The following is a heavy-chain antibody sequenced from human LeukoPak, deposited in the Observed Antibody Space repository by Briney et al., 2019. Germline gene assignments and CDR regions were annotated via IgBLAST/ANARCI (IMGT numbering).Heavy chain of an antibody. Sequence: GASVKVSCKASGYSFTGYFMHWVRRAPGRGLDWMGWINPNSGATHYAQKFQGRVTVTRDTSISTAYMELSRLRSDDTAVYYCARVNPVSYDVWSGFEYWGQGTLVTVSS. CDR2: INPNSGAT. CDR1: GYSFTGYF. D-gene: IGHD3-3*01. V-gene: IGHV1-2*02. CDR3: ARVNPVSYDVWSGFEY. J-gene: IGHJ4*02.